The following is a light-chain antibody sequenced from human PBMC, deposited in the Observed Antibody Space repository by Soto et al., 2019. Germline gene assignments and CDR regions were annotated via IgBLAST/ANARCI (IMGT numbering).Light chain of an antibody. CDR1: SSDVGAYTY. J-gene: IGLJ2*01. Sequence: QSALTQPASVSGSPGQSITISCTGTSSDVGAYTYVSWYQQHPGKAPKLMIFEVSDRPSGVSNRFSGSKSGNTASLTISGLQAEDEADYYCSSYTTSNTHVFGGGTKLTVL. CDR3: SSYTTSNTHV. V-gene: IGLV2-14*01. CDR2: EVS.